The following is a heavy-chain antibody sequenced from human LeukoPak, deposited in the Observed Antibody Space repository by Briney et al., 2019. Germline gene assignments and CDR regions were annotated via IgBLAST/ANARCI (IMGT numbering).Heavy chain of an antibody. Sequence: GGSLRLSCAASGFTFSSYAMSWVRQAPGKGLEWVSAISGSGDSTYYADSVRGRFTISRDNSKNTLYLQMNSLRAEDTAVYYCAKGYNWNDGSYIDFWGQGTLVTVSS. D-gene: IGHD1-20*01. V-gene: IGHV3-23*01. J-gene: IGHJ4*02. CDR2: ISGSGDST. CDR3: AKGYNWNDGSYIDF. CDR1: GFTFSSYA.